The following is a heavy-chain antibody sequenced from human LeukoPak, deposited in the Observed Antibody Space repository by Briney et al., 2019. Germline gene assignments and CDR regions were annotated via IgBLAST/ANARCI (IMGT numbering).Heavy chain of an antibody. CDR3: TIDQMNY. J-gene: IGHJ4*02. D-gene: IGHD5-24*01. CDR1: EFTVSRNY. Sequence: GGSLRLSCTASEFTVSRNYMLWVRQAPGKGLERVSLIFSNGDTHYADSVKGRFTISRDTSKNTVSLQMNSLRVEDTAMYYCTIDQMNYWGQGTLVTVSS. V-gene: IGHV3-53*01. CDR2: IFSNGDT.